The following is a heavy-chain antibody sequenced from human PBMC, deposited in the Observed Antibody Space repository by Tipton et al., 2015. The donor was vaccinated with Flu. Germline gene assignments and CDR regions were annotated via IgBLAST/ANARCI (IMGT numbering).Heavy chain of an antibody. V-gene: IGHV3-33*01. CDR1: GFTFSSYG. J-gene: IGHJ4*02. CDR2: IWYDGSNK. Sequence: SGFTFSSYGMHWVRQAPGKGLEWVAVIWYDGSNKYYADSVKGRFTISRDNSKNTLYLQMNSLRAEDTAVYYCARNRRDGYNYDYWGQGTLVTVSS. D-gene: IGHD5-24*01. CDR3: ARNRRDGYNYDY.